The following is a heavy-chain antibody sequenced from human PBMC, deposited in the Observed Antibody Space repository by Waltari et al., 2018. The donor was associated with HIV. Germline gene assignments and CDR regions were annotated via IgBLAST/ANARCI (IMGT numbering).Heavy chain of an antibody. CDR1: GFTFDKYA. J-gene: IGHJ6*02. Sequence: EVQLVESGGGLVQPGGSLRLSCAVSGFTFDKYAMHWVRQVPGKGLEWVSGFSLDSDRIDYADSVKGRFTVSRDTAKNSLYLQMNSLGVEDTALYYCGKDLTPGGLDVWGQGTTVSVSS. CDR2: FSLDSDRI. V-gene: IGHV3-9*01. CDR3: GKDLTPGGLDV.